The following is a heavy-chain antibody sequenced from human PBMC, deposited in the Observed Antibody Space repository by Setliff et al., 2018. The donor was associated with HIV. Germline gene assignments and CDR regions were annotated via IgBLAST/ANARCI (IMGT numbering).Heavy chain of an antibody. D-gene: IGHD3-16*01. V-gene: IGHV3-21*01. CDR3: ARSGGIGNYHWDV. CDR1: GFGFTFSSYC. Sequence: PGGSLRLSCVASGFGFTFSSYCMDWFRQAPGKGLEWVSSISYGSTYIYQSDSVRGRFTISRDDAKKSLYLQMNSLGAEDTAVYYCARSGGIGNYHWDVWSKGTTVTVSS. CDR2: ISYGSTYI. J-gene: IGHJ6*03.